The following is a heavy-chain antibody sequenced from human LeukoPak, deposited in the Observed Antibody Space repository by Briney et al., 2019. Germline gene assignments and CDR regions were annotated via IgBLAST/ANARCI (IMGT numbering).Heavy chain of an antibody. CDR1: GFTFSSYG. V-gene: IGHV3-23*01. J-gene: IGHJ4*02. D-gene: IGHD5-12*01. CDR2: TSGSGGST. CDR3: AKDLATIRSVGFDY. Sequence: PGGSLRLSCAASGFTFSSYGMSWVRQAPGKGLEWVSATSGSGGSTYYADSVKGRFTISRDNSKNTLYLQMNSLRAEDTAVYYCAKDLATIRSVGFDYWGQGTLVTVSS.